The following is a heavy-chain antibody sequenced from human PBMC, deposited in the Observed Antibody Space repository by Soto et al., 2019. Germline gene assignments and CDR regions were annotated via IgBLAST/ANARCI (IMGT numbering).Heavy chain of an antibody. V-gene: IGHV4-4*02. D-gene: IGHD3-16*01. J-gene: IGHJ4*02. CDR1: SVSISSSYW. CDR2: IYHTGPT. Sequence: SETLSLTCAVSSVSISSSYWWSWVRQPPGKGLEWIGEIYHTGPTNYNPSLKSRVTISVDKSKNHFSLNLNSVTAADTAVYYCSSTPPDNFGGLEYWGQGTLVTVSS. CDR3: SSTPPDNFGGLEY.